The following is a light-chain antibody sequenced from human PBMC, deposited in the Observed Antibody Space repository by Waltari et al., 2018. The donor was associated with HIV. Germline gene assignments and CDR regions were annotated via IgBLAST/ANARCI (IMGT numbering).Light chain of an antibody. J-gene: IGKJ3*01. CDR1: QSVSSY. V-gene: IGKV3-11*01. CDR2: DAS. CDR3: QQRSNWIT. Sequence: EIVLTQSPATLSLSPGERATLPCRASQSVSSYLAWYQQKPGQAPRLLSYDASTRATGIPARFSGSGSGTDFTLTISSLEPEDFAVYDCQQRSNWITFGPGTKVDIK.